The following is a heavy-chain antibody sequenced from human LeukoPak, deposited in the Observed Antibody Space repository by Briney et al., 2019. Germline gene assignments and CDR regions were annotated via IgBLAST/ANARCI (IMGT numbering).Heavy chain of an antibody. CDR2: IYYSGST. J-gene: IGHJ4*02. V-gene: IGHV4-59*08. CDR1: GGSMSSYY. CDR3: ARGARAGYNLEPFDY. Sequence: SETLSLTCTVSGGSMSSYYWSWIRQPPGKGLEWIGYIYYSGSTKYNPSLKSRVTITVDTSKNQFSLKLSSVTAADTAVYYCARGARAGYNLEPFDYWGQGTLVTVSS. D-gene: IGHD5-24*01.